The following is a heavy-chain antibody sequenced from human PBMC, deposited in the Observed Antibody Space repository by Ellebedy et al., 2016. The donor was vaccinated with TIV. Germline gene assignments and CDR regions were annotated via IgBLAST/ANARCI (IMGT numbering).Heavy chain of an antibody. CDR3: ARDDVDIVANDAFDI. Sequence: GGSLRLXXAASGFTFSSYSMNWVRQAPGKGLEWVSYISSSSSTIYYADSVKGRFTISRDNAKNSLYLQMNSLRAEDTAVYYCARDDVDIVANDAFDIWGQGTMVTVSS. CDR1: GFTFSSYS. J-gene: IGHJ3*02. V-gene: IGHV3-48*04. D-gene: IGHD5-12*01. CDR2: ISSSSSTI.